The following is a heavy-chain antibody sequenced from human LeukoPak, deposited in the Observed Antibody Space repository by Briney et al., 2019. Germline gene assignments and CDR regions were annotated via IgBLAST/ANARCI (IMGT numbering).Heavy chain of an antibody. Sequence: GGSLRLSCAASGFTFSSYEMNWVRQAPGKGLEWVSYISSSGSTIYYADSVKGRFTISRDNAKNSLYLQMNSLRAEDMALYYCAKDSGGYSSGWYWFDPWGQGTLVTVSS. CDR3: AKDSGGYSSGWYWFDP. CDR1: GFTFSSYE. CDR2: ISSSGSTI. V-gene: IGHV3-48*03. D-gene: IGHD6-19*01. J-gene: IGHJ5*02.